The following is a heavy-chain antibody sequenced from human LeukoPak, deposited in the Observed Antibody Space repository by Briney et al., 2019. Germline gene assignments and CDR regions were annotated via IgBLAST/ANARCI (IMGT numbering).Heavy chain of an antibody. CDR2: INPNSGGT. V-gene: IGHV1-2*02. J-gene: IGHJ5*02. CDR3: ARALNDHGDYDPLNWFDP. D-gene: IGHD4-17*01. Sequence: ASVKVSCKASGYTFTGYYMHWVRQAPGQGLEWMGWINPNSGGTNYAQKFQGRVTMTRDTSISTAYMELSRLRSDDTAVYYCARALNDHGDYDPLNWFDPWGQGTLVTVSS. CDR1: GYTFTGYY.